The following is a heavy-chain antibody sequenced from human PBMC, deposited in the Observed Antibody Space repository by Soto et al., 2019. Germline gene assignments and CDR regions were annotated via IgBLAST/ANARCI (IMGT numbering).Heavy chain of an antibody. V-gene: IGHV3-30*18. D-gene: IGHD5-12*01. Sequence: VQLVESGGGVVQPGRSLRLSCAASGFTFSSYGMHWVRRAPGKGLEWVAVISYDGSNKYYADSVKGRFTISRDNSKNTLYLQMNSLRAEDTAVYYCAKDRGGSKTAGFDYWGQGTLVTVSS. CDR2: ISYDGSNK. CDR1: GFTFSSYG. CDR3: AKDRGGSKTAGFDY. J-gene: IGHJ4*02.